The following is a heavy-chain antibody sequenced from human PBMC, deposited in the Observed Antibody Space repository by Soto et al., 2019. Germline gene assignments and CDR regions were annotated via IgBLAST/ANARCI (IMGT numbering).Heavy chain of an antibody. CDR1: GGSISSGVYY. CDR3: ARATSTIFGVVTYFDY. D-gene: IGHD3-3*01. Sequence: QVQLQESGPGLVKPSQTLSLTCTVSGGSISSGVYYWSWIRQHPGKGLEWIGYIYYSGSTYYNPSLKSRVTISVDTSKNQFSLKLSSVTAADTAVYYCARATSTIFGVVTYFDYWGQGTLVTVSS. J-gene: IGHJ4*02. CDR2: IYYSGST. V-gene: IGHV4-31*03.